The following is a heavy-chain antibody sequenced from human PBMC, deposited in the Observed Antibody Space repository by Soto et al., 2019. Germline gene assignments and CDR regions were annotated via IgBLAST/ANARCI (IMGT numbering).Heavy chain of an antibody. Sequence: QVLLVQSGAEVREPGSSVNVSCKASGGTFNSYAISWVRQAPGQGLEWMGGIIPDFGTGNSAQKFQGRVSITADASTTTVYTGLSGLTLEDTAVYYCARERGGYNRGDFEFWGQGTQVTVSS. CDR3: ARERGGYNRGDFEF. V-gene: IGHV1-69*01. CDR2: IIPDFGTG. D-gene: IGHD1-26*01. J-gene: IGHJ4*02. CDR1: GGTFNSYA.